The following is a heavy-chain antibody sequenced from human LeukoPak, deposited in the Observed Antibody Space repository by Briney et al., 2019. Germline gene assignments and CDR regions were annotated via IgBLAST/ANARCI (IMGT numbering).Heavy chain of an antibody. CDR1: GGSFSGYY. Sequence: SETLSLTCAVYGGSFSGYYWSWIRQPPGKGLEWIGEINHSGSTNYNPSLKGRVTISVDTSKNQFSLKLSSVTAADTAVYYCARARIQLWLRGTYFDYWGQGTLVTVSS. D-gene: IGHD5-18*01. CDR2: INHSGST. J-gene: IGHJ4*02. V-gene: IGHV4-34*01. CDR3: ARARIQLWLRGTYFDY.